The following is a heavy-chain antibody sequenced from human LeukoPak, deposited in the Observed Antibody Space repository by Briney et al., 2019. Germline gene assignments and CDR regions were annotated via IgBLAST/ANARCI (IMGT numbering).Heavy chain of an antibody. V-gene: IGHV1-3*01. CDR2: INAGNGDT. CDR1: GYTFTKYV. J-gene: IGHJ4*02. D-gene: IGHD2-21*01. Sequence: ASVKVSCKASGYTFTKYVVHWVRQAPGQRPEWMGWINAGNGDTKYSQNYQDRVTITRDTSANTAYMELSSLTSEDTALYYCARDDCGDTCYPGGYWGQGTLVTVSS. CDR3: ARDDCGDTCYPGGY.